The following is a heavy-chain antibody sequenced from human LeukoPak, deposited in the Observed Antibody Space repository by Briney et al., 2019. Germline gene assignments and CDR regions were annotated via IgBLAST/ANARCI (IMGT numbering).Heavy chain of an antibody. CDR1: GFTFSSYG. CDR3: AKDGGITMTVVVPPYV. J-gene: IGHJ6*02. V-gene: IGHV3-30*18. D-gene: IGHD3-22*01. CDR2: ISYDGSNK. Sequence: PGGSLRLSCAASGFTFSSYGMHWVRQAPGKGLEWVAVISYDGSNKYYADSVKGRFTISRDNSKNTLYLQMNSLRAEDTAVYYCAKDGGITMTVVVPPYVWGQGTTVTVSS.